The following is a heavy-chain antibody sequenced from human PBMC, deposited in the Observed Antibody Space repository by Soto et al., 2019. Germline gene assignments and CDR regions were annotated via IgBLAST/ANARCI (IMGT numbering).Heavy chain of an antibody. J-gene: IGHJ4*02. CDR3: ARETYYYDSSGYYRAFDY. Sequence: PSETLSLTCTVSCGSISSGGYYWSWIRQHPGKGLEWIGYIYYSGSTYYNPSLKSRVTISVDTSKNQFSLKLSSVTAADTAVYYCARETYYYDSSGYYRAFDYWGQGTLVTVSS. D-gene: IGHD3-22*01. V-gene: IGHV4-31*03. CDR1: CGSISSGGYY. CDR2: IYYSGST.